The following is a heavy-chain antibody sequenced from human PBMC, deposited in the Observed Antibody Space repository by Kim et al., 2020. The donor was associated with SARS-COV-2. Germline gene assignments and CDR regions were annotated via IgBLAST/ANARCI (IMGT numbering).Heavy chain of an antibody. D-gene: IGHD2-15*01. CDR1: GGSISSRSYY. Sequence: SETLSLTCTVSGGSISSRSYYWGWIRQSPGKGLEWIGTMFYGGTTYYNPSLKSRVTISVDTSKNQFSLKLSSVTAADTAVYFCAGDIVVVVDASYHYYGMDVWGQGPTVTVSS. J-gene: IGHJ6*02. CDR2: MFYGGTT. V-gene: IGHV4-39*01. CDR3: AGDIVVVVDASYHYYGMDV.